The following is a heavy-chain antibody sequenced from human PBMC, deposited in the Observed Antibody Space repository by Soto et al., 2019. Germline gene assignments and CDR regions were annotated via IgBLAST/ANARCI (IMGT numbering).Heavy chain of an antibody. CDR3: VSWMSAHFDY. V-gene: IGHV3-23*01. CDR2: ISRDEDNT. D-gene: IGHD2-2*03. Sequence: VLLLETGGGFVQPGGSVRLSCAAPQFTFGGLGLSWVRQSPGRGLEWVATISRDEDNTHYADSVNGRFTISKDRSTNTLHLHMARLRAEDTAMYYCVSWMSAHFDYWCRGTLVTVSS. CDR1: QFTFGGLG. J-gene: IGHJ4*02.